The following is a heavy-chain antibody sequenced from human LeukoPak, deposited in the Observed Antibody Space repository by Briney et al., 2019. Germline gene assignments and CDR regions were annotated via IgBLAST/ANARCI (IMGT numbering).Heavy chain of an antibody. CDR3: ARHAIAVAPEWYFDL. Sequence: SETLSLTCSVSGGSINSSIYYWAWIRLPPGKGLEWIGYIYYSGSTYYNPSLKSRVTISVDTSKNQFSLKLSSVTAADTAVYYCARHAIAVAPEWYFDLWGRGTLVTVSS. V-gene: IGHV4-30-4*08. D-gene: IGHD6-19*01. CDR2: IYYSGST. J-gene: IGHJ2*01. CDR1: GGSINSSIYY.